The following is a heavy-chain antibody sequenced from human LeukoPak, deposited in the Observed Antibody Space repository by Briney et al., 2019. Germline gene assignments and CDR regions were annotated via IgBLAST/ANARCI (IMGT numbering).Heavy chain of an antibody. V-gene: IGHV4-38-2*02. Sequence: SETLSLTCTVSNYSITSVYYWGWIRQPPGKGLEWIGSIYHSGSTYYNPSLKSRVTISVDTSKNQFSLKLSSVTASDTAVYYCASTPLNMVRGITYFDYWGQGTLVTVSS. J-gene: IGHJ4*02. CDR1: NYSITSVYY. CDR3: ASTPLNMVRGITYFDY. D-gene: IGHD3-10*01. CDR2: IYHSGST.